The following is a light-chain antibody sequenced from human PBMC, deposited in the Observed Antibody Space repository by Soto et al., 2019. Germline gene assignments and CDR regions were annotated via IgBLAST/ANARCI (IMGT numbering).Light chain of an antibody. CDR3: SSYTSSNTLVV. CDR2: EVS. CDR1: SSDVGSYNY. Sequence: QSALTQPASVSGSPGQSLTISCTGTSSDVGSYNYVSWYQQHPGKAPKLMIYEVSNRPSWVSNRFSGSKSGNTASLTISGLQTEDEADYYCSSYTSSNTLVVFGGGTKLTVL. V-gene: IGLV2-14*01. J-gene: IGLJ2*01.